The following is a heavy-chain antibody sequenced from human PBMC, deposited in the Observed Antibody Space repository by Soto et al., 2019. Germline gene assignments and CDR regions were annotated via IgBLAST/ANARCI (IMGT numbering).Heavy chain of an antibody. CDR1: GYTFTSYY. CDR2: INPSGGST. V-gene: IGHV1-46*01. Sequence: ASVKVSCKASGYTFTSYYMHWVRQAPGQGLEWMGIINPSGGSTSYAQKFQGRVTMTRDTSTSTVYMELSSLRSEDTAVYYCARDLYYDSSGYFRYFDYWGQGTLVTVSS. J-gene: IGHJ4*02. CDR3: ARDLYYDSSGYFRYFDY. D-gene: IGHD3-22*01.